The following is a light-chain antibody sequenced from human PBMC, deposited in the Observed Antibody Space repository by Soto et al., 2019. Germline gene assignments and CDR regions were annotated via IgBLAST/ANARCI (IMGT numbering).Light chain of an antibody. CDR2: EGS. CDR3: CSYAGSSTVV. CDR1: SSDVGSYNL. Sequence: QSALAQPASVSGAPGQTITISCTGTSSDVGSYNLVSWYQHHPGKAPKFVIYEGSRRPSGVSYRFSGSKSGDTASLTISGLQAEDDADYYCCSYAGSSTVVFGAGTKLTVL. V-gene: IGLV2-23*01. J-gene: IGLJ3*02.